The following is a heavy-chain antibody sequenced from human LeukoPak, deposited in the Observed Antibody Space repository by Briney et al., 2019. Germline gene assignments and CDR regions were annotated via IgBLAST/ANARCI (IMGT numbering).Heavy chain of an antibody. Sequence: PGRSLRLSCAASGFTFSSYGMHWVRQAPGKGLEWVAVIWYDGSNKYYADSVKGRFTISRDNSKNTLYLQMNSLRAEDTAVYYCARGGSMIVTGADAFDIWGQGTMVTVSS. CDR1: GFTFSSYG. J-gene: IGHJ3*02. CDR3: ARGGSMIVTGADAFDI. CDR2: IWYDGSNK. D-gene: IGHD3-22*01. V-gene: IGHV3-33*01.